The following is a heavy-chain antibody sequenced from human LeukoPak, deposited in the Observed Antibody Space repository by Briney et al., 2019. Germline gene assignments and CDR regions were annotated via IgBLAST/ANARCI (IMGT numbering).Heavy chain of an antibody. Sequence: ASVKVSCKASGYTFTGSYLHWVRQAPGQGLGWMGRINPNTGGTHYAQKFQGRVTMTRDTSISTAYMELSRLRSDDTAIFYCARDAVAGRAEYYFDYWGQGTLVTVSS. CDR1: GYTFTGSY. J-gene: IGHJ4*02. CDR3: ARDAVAGRAEYYFDY. CDR2: INPNTGGT. V-gene: IGHV1-2*06. D-gene: IGHD6-19*01.